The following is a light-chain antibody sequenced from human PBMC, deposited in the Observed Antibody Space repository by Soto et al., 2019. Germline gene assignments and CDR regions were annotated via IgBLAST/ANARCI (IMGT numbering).Light chain of an antibody. Sequence: EIVMTQSPPTLFVSPGERATLSCRASQSVSSSLAWYQQKPGQAPRLLIYGASVRASGIPARFSGSGSGTEFTLTISSLQSEDLAVYYCQQYSNWPPWTFGQGTKVEIK. J-gene: IGKJ1*01. V-gene: IGKV3-15*01. CDR1: QSVSSS. CDR3: QQYSNWPPWT. CDR2: GAS.